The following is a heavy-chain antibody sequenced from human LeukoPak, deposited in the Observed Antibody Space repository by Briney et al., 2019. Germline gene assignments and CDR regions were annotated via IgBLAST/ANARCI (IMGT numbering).Heavy chain of an antibody. CDR2: ISYDGSNE. V-gene: IGHV3-30*03. CDR1: GFTVSSYS. D-gene: IGHD3-10*01. J-gene: IGHJ4*02. CDR3: ARVGYYASGPFSYFDY. Sequence: GGSLRLSCAASGFTVSSYSMNWVRQAPGKGLEWVAVISYDGSNEYYADSVKGRFTISRDNSKNTLYLQMNSLSVEDTAVYYCARVGYYASGPFSYFDYWGQGTLVTVSS.